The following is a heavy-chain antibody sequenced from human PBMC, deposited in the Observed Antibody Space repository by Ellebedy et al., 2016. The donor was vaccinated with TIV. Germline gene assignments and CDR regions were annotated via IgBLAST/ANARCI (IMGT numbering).Heavy chain of an antibody. V-gene: IGHV4-30-4*01. CDR1: GGSISSGDYY. CDR2: IYYSEST. CDR3: ARNGYSGYDTHYYGMDV. J-gene: IGHJ6*02. D-gene: IGHD5-12*01. Sequence: SETLSLXXTVSGGSISSGDYYWSWIRQPPGKGLEWIGYIYYSESTYYNPSLKSRVTISVDTSKNQFSLKLSSVTAADTAVYYCARNGYSGYDTHYYGMDVWGQGTTVTVSS.